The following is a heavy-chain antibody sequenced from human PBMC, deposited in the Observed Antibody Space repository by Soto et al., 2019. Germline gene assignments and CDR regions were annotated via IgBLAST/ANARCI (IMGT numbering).Heavy chain of an antibody. Sequence: SQTLSLTCAISGDSVSSNSAAWNWIRQSPSRGLEWLGRTYYRSKWYNDYAVSVKSRITINPNTSKNQFSLQLNSVTPEDTAVYYCARENIAAAGRGLCYGMDVWGQGTTVTVSS. CDR3: ARENIAAAGRGLCYGMDV. D-gene: IGHD6-13*01. CDR2: TYYRSKWYN. J-gene: IGHJ6*02. V-gene: IGHV6-1*01. CDR1: GDSVSSNSAA.